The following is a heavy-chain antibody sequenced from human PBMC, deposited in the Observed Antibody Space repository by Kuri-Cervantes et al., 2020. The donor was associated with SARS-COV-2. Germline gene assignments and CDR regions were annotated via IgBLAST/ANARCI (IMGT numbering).Heavy chain of an antibody. D-gene: IGHD2-2*01. CDR1: GFTFSSYG. Sequence: GESLKISCAASGFTFSSYGMHWVRQAPGKGLEWVAVIPYDGSNKYYADSVKGRFTISRDNSKNTLYLQMNSLRAEDTAVYYCARTLGEDIVVVPAATFDYWGQGTLVTVSS. CDR2: IPYDGSNK. V-gene: IGHV3-30*03. CDR3: ARTLGEDIVVVPAATFDY. J-gene: IGHJ4*02.